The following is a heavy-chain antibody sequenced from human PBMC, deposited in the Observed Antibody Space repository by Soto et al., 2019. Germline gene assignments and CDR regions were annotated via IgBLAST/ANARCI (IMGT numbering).Heavy chain of an antibody. D-gene: IGHD4-17*01. J-gene: IGHJ4*02. Sequence: QVQLQESGPGLVKPSETLSLSCTVSGGSISPYYWSWIRQPPVKGLEWIGYIYYSGSTNYNPSLKSRVTISVDTSKNQFSLKLSSVTAADTAVYYCARGRTTVTPLDYWGQGILVTVSP. CDR1: GGSISPYY. CDR3: ARGRTTVTPLDY. CDR2: IYYSGST. V-gene: IGHV4-59*01.